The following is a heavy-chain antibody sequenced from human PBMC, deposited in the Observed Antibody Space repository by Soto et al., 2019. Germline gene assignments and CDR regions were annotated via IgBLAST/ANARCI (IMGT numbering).Heavy chain of an antibody. Sequence: SETLSLTCTVSGDSISNYYCSCIRQPPGKGLEWIGYVLYNGDTRYNPSLNSRVTISIDKSKNQFSLKLSSVTAADTAVYYCARGYGRHFDYWGQGTLVTVSS. CDR2: VLYNGDT. CDR1: GDSISNYY. J-gene: IGHJ4*02. D-gene: IGHD1-20*01. V-gene: IGHV4-59*01. CDR3: ARGYGRHFDY.